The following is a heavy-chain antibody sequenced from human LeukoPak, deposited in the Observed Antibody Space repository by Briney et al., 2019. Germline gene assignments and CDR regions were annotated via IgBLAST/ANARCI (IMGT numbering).Heavy chain of an antibody. J-gene: IGHJ4*02. CDR2: INPNSGGT. D-gene: IGHD3-10*01. CDR3: ARDSPDGSGTYYNDSPDY. CDR1: GYTFTGYY. V-gene: IGHV1-2*02. Sequence: ASVKVSCKASGYTFTGYYMHWVRQAPGQGLEWMGWINPNSGGTNYAQKFQGRVTMTRDTSISTAYMELSRLRSDDTAIYYCARDSPDGSGTYYNDSPDYWGQGTLVTVSS.